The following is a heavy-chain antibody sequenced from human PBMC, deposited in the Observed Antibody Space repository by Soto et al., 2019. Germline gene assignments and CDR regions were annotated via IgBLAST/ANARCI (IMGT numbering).Heavy chain of an antibody. D-gene: IGHD3-10*01. V-gene: IGHV3-23*01. Sequence: HPGGSLRLSCAASGFTFVNYVMTWVRQAPGKGLEWVSSISGSGGSTYYADSVKGRFAISRDNSKNTLYLQMNSLRAEDTAVYYCAPRHDTSISTPRDFDLWGRGTLVTSPQ. J-gene: IGHJ2*01. CDR3: APRHDTSISTPRDFDL. CDR2: ISGSGGST. CDR1: GFTFVNYV.